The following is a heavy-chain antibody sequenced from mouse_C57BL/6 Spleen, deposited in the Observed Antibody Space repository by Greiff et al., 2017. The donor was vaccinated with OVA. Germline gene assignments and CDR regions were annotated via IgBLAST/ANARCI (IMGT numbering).Heavy chain of an antibody. CDR2: IYPGNGDT. D-gene: IGHD2-5*01. J-gene: IGHJ1*03. V-gene: IGHV1-12*01. CDR1: GYTFTSYH. CDR3: ARYYSNFFWYFDV. Sequence: QVQLQQSGAELVRPGASVKMSCKASGYTFTSYHMHWVKQTPRQGLEWIGAIYPGNGDTSYNQKFKGKATLTVDKSSSTAYMQLSSLTSEDSAVYFCARYYSNFFWYFDVWGTGTTVTVSS.